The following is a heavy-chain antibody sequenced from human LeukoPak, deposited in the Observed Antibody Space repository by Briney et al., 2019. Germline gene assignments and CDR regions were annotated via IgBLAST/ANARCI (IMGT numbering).Heavy chain of an antibody. V-gene: IGHV4-34*01. CDR1: GRSFSGYY. J-gene: IGHJ5*02. CDR2: INHSGSA. Sequence: SETLSLTCAVSGRSFSGYYWTWIRQPPGKGLEWIGEINHSGSANYNPSLMSRVTISLDTSKNQFSLKLSSVTAADTAVYYCARGITPQEMVYAIGWFDPWGQGTLVTVSS. CDR3: ARGITPQEMVYAIGWFDP. D-gene: IGHD2-8*01.